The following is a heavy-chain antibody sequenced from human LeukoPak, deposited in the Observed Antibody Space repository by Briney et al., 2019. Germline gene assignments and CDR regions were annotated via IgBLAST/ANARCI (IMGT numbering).Heavy chain of an antibody. CDR2: IYYSGST. CDR3: ARVRTYSSSWYVFHYYYYYYMDV. J-gene: IGHJ6*03. D-gene: IGHD6-13*01. V-gene: IGHV4-61*05. Sequence: SETLSLTCTVSGGSISTSSYYWGWVRQPPGKGLEWIGYIYYSGSTNYNPSLKSRVTISVDTSKNQFSLKLSSVTAADTAVYYCARVRTYSSSWYVFHYYYYYYMDVWGKGTTVTVSS. CDR1: GGSISTSSYY.